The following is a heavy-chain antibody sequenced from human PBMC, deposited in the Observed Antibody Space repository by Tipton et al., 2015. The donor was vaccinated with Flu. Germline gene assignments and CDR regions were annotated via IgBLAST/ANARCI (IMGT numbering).Heavy chain of an antibody. J-gene: IGHJ4*02. V-gene: IGHV3-7*03. CDR3: ARASTSVSKDH. CDR1: GFTFSSHW. D-gene: IGHD4-17*01. CDR2: INPDGSDK. Sequence: SLRLSCAVSGFTFSSHWMSWIRQAPGKGLEWVANINPDGSDKYYMGSVKGRFTVSRDNARNSLFLQMNGLRADDTAVYYCARASTSVSKDHWGQGTLVTVSS.